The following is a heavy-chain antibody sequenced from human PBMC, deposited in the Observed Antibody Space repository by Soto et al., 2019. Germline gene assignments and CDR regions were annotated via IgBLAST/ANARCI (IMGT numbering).Heavy chain of an antibody. J-gene: IGHJ4*02. D-gene: IGHD6-25*01. CDR3: ARDSSGRHDY. CDR1: GGSLRSGSYY. Sequence: SETLSLTCSVSGGSLRSGSYYWAWIRQPPGKGLEWIGYIYHGGTTNYNASLRSRVTMSLDTSKNQFFLKLNSMTASDTAVYYCARDSSGRHDYWGQGTLVTVYS. V-gene: IGHV4-61*01. CDR2: IYHGGTT.